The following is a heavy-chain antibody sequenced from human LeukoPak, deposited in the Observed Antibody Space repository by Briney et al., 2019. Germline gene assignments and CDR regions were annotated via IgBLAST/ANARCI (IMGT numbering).Heavy chain of an antibody. J-gene: IGHJ6*02. CDR3: ARTLGPRPPGMDV. Sequence: GGSLRLSCAASGFTFSSYSMNWVRQAPGKGLEWVSSISSSSSYIYYADSVKGRFTISRDNAKNSLYLQMNSLRAKDTAVYYCARTLGPRPPGMDVWGQGTTVTVSS. V-gene: IGHV3-21*01. CDR1: GFTFSSYS. CDR2: ISSSSSYI. D-gene: IGHD7-27*01.